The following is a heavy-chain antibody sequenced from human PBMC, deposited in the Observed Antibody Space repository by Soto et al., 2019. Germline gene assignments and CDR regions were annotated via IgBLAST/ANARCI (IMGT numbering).Heavy chain of an antibody. CDR3: ARERTAMDPFDY. D-gene: IGHD5-18*01. V-gene: IGHV1-69*13. CDR1: GGTFSSYA. CDR2: IIPIFGTA. Sequence: SVKVSCKASGGTFSSYAISWVRQAPGQGLEWMGGIIPIFGTANYAQKFQGRVTITADESTSTAYMELSSLRSEDTAVYYCARERTAMDPFDYWGQGTLVTVSS. J-gene: IGHJ4*02.